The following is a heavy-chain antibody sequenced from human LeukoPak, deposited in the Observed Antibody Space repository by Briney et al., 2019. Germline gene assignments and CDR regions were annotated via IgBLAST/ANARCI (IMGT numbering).Heavy chain of an antibody. Sequence: PSETLSLTCTVSGGSISSSSYYWGWIRQPPGKGLEWIGSIYYSGSTYYNPSLKSRVTISVDTSKNQFSLKLSSVTAADTAVYYCARVSDSSSWLPFDYWGQGTLVTVSS. J-gene: IGHJ4*02. CDR2: IYYSGST. V-gene: IGHV4-39*07. D-gene: IGHD6-13*01. CDR3: ARVSDSSSWLPFDY. CDR1: GGSISSSSYY.